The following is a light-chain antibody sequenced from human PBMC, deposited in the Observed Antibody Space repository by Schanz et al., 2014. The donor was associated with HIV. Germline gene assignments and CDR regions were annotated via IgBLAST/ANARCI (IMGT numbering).Light chain of an antibody. CDR3: QQYDSSPIT. V-gene: IGKV3-20*01. J-gene: IGKJ5*01. Sequence: EIVLTQSPGTLSLSPGERATLSCRASQSVSSSYLAWYQQTPGQAPRLLIYGASTRATGIPDRFSGSGSGTDFTLTISRLEPEDFALYYCQQYDSSPITFGQGTRLEIK. CDR2: GAS. CDR1: QSVSSSY.